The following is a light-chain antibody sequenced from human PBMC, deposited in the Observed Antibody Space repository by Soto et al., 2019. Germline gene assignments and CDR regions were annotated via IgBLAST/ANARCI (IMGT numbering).Light chain of an antibody. Sequence: QSALTQPASVSGSPGQSITISCTGTSSDVGGYKYVSWYQQHPGKAPKLMIFDVSNRPSGVSNRLSGSKSGNTASLNISGLQAEDEADYYCSSYRSSSTLYVFGTGTKLTVL. V-gene: IGLV2-14*01. CDR2: DVS. CDR3: SSYRSSSTLYV. J-gene: IGLJ1*01. CDR1: SSDVGGYKY.